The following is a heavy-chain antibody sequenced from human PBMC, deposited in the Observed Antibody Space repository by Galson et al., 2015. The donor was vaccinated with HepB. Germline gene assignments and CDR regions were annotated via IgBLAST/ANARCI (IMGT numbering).Heavy chain of an antibody. D-gene: IGHD3-10*01. V-gene: IGHV3-15*07. J-gene: IGHJ4*02. Sequence: SLRLSCAASGFTFTNAWMNWVRQAPGKGLEWVGRIKSKTDGGTTDYTAPVQGRFTISRDDSKNTVTLQMNSLKTEDTAVYYCSTSSLTFLRGVTIGQEDFDYWGQGTVVTVSS. CDR1: GFTFTNAW. CDR2: IKSKTDGGTT. CDR3: STSSLTFLRGVTIGQEDFDY.